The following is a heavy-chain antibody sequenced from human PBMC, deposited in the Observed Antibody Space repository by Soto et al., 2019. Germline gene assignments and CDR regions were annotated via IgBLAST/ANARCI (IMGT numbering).Heavy chain of an antibody. CDR1: GFTFSNAW. D-gene: IGHD4-17*01. CDR2: IKSKTGGGTT. Sequence: GGSLRLSCAASGFTFSNAWMSWVRQAPGKGLEWVGRIKSKTGGGTTDYAAPVKGRFTISRDDSKNTLYLQMNSLKTEDTAVYYCTTTFYYGDLDYWGQGTLVTVSS. V-gene: IGHV3-15*01. CDR3: TTTFYYGDLDY. J-gene: IGHJ4*02.